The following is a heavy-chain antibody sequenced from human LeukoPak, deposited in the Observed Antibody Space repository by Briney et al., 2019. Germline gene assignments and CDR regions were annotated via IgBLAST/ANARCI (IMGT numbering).Heavy chain of an antibody. CDR1: GYSFSIYG. J-gene: IGHJ4*02. V-gene: IGHV1-18*01. CDR2: ISASDGTT. D-gene: IGHD4-17*01. Sequence: ASVKVSCKASGYSFSIYGITWARQAPGQGLEYLGWISASDGTTNYAQKVQDRVTMTTDTSTSTAYLELRSLRSEDSAVYYCARCGAAVTTHFSHWGQGTLVTVSS. CDR3: ARCGAAVTTHFSH.